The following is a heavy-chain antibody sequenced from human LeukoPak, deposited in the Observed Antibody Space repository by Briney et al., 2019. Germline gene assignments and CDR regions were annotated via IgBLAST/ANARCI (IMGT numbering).Heavy chain of an antibody. J-gene: IGHJ4*02. CDR2: ISSSGSTI. Sequence: PGGSLRLSCAVSGFTFSSYDMNWVRQAPGKGLEWVSYISSSGSTIYYADSVKGRFTISRDNAKNSLYLQMNSLRAEDTAVYYCAGASSGPNYWGQGTLVTVSS. CDR1: GFTFSSYD. V-gene: IGHV3-48*03. CDR3: AGASSGPNY. D-gene: IGHD6-19*01.